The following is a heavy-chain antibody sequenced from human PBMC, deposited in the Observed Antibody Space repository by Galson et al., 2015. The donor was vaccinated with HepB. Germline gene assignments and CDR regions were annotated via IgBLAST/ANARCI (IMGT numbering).Heavy chain of an antibody. D-gene: IGHD2-2*01. V-gene: IGHV1-69*13. CDR3: AIRCSSTSCYGEVGYYYYMDV. Sequence: SVKVSCKASGGTFSSYAISWVRQAPGQGLEWMGGIIPIFGTANYAQKFQGRVTITADESTSTAYMELSSLRSEDTAVYYCAIRCSSTSCYGEVGYYYYMDVWGKGTTVTVSS. CDR2: IIPIFGTA. CDR1: GGTFSSYA. J-gene: IGHJ6*03.